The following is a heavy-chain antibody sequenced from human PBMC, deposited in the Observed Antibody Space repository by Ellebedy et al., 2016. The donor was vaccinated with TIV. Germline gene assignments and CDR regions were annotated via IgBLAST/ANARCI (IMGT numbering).Heavy chain of an antibody. D-gene: IGHD3-3*01. CDR1: GYTLNGVS. Sequence: AASVKVSCKVSGYTLNGVSINWARQAPGKGLEWMGGFDPEDGERIYALKFQGRVTMTEDSSTDTAYMELSRLKSEDAAVYFCATVGGAKYGALYFDYWGQGTLVTVPS. CDR2: FDPEDGER. V-gene: IGHV1-24*01. J-gene: IGHJ4*02. CDR3: ATVGGAKYGALYFDY.